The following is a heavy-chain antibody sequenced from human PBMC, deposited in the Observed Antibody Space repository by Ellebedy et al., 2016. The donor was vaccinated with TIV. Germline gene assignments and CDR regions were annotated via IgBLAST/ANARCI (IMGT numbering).Heavy chain of an antibody. J-gene: IGHJ4*02. D-gene: IGHD6-13*01. CDR1: GFTFSDYY. CDR2: ISSTGSTI. CDR3: TSDSSSWYRRGHDY. V-gene: IGHV3-11*01. Sequence: GESLKISCAASGFTFSDYYMSWIRQAPGKGMEWVSYISSTGSTIYYADSVKGRFTISRDNAKNSVYLQMNSLRAGDTAVYYCTSDSSSWYRRGHDYWGQGTLVTVSS.